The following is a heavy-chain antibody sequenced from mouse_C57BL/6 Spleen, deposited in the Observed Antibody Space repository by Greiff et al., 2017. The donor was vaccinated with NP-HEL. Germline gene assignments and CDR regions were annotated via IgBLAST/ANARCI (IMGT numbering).Heavy chain of an antibody. D-gene: IGHD1-1*01. CDR1: GYTFTSYW. V-gene: IGHV1-53*01. CDR3: AKSSYYYGSSFPDWYFDV. Sequence: QVQLQQPGTELVKPGASVKLSCKASGYTFTSYWMHWVKQRPGQGLEWIGNINPSNGGTNYNEKFKSKATLTVDKSSSPAYMQLSSLTSEDSAVYYCAKSSYYYGSSFPDWYFDVWGTGTTVTVSS. J-gene: IGHJ1*03. CDR2: INPSNGGT.